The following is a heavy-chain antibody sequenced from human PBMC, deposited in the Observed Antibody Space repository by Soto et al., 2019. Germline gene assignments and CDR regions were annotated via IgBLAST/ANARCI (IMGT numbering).Heavy chain of an antibody. Sequence: QVQVVQSGAELKKPESSVKVSCTSSSNIFSNHGITWVRQAPGQGLERMGWISAYTGNANYAQKFQGRVTMNIDPSNITAYMELRTLLADDTAVYYCATAYYYDSSGADPYYFDYWGQGTLVTVSS. CDR2: ISAYTGNA. V-gene: IGHV1-18*04. J-gene: IGHJ4*02. D-gene: IGHD3-22*01. CDR1: SNIFSNHG. CDR3: ATAYYYDSSGADPYYFDY.